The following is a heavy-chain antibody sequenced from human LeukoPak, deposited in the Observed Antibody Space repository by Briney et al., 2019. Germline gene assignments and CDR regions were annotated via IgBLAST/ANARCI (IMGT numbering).Heavy chain of an antibody. Sequence: PGGSLRLSCAASGFTFSSYGTHWVRQAPGKGLECVAVISYDGSNKYYADSVKGRFPISRDNSKNTLYLQMNSLRAEDTAVYYCAKEGTPYSNYAEIDYWGQGTLVTVSS. CDR3: AKEGTPYSNYAEIDY. CDR1: GFTFSSYG. J-gene: IGHJ4*02. V-gene: IGHV3-30*18. D-gene: IGHD4-11*01. CDR2: ISYDGSNK.